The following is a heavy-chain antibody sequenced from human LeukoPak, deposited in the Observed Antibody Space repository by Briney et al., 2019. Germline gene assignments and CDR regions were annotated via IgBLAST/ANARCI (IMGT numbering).Heavy chain of an antibody. D-gene: IGHD3-22*01. J-gene: IGHJ4*02. CDR2: IYYSGST. Sequence: KSGGSLRLSCAASGFTFSIYSMNWVRQPPGKGLEWIGSIYYSGSTYYNPSLKSRVTISVDTSKNQFSLKLSSVTAADTAVYYCASQLYDSSGYLDYWGQGTLVTVSS. CDR3: ASQLYDSSGYLDY. V-gene: IGHV4-39*01. CDR1: GFTFSIYSMN.